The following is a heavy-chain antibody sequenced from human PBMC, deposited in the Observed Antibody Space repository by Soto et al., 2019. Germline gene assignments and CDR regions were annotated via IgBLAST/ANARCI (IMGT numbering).Heavy chain of an antibody. D-gene: IGHD3-22*01. Sequence: ASEKVSCKASGYTFTSYGISWVRQAPGQGLEWMGWISAYNGNTNYAQKLQGRVTMTTDTSTSTAYMELRSLRSDDTAVYYCARDYYDSSGPHDFDYWGQGTLVTVSS. CDR3: ARDYYDSSGPHDFDY. J-gene: IGHJ4*02. CDR1: GYTFTSYG. V-gene: IGHV1-18*04. CDR2: ISAYNGNT.